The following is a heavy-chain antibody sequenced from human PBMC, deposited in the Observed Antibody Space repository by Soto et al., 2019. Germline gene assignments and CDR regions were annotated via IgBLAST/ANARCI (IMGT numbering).Heavy chain of an antibody. CDR1: GFTFSSYW. CDR2: IKQDGSEK. J-gene: IGHJ4*02. CDR3: ARTWGAGEKEYYFDY. Sequence: EVQLVESGGGLVQPGGSLRLSCAASGFTFSSYWMSWVRQAPGKGLEWVANIKQDGSEKYYVDSVKGRFIISRDNAKNSLYLQMNSLRAEDTAVYYCARTWGAGEKEYYFDYWGQGTLVTVSS. V-gene: IGHV3-7*01. D-gene: IGHD3-16*01.